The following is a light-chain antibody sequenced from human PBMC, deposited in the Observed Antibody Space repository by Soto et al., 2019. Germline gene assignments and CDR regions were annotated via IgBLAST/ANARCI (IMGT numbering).Light chain of an antibody. CDR2: EVT. V-gene: IGLV2-14*01. Sequence: QSALTQPASVSGSPGQSITISCTGTSSDVGGYNYVSWYQQHPGKAPKLMIYEVTNRPSGVSNCFSGSKSGNTASLTISGLQAEDEADYYCSSYPRSSTYVFGTGTKVTVL. J-gene: IGLJ1*01. CDR3: SSYPRSSTYV. CDR1: SSDVGGYNY.